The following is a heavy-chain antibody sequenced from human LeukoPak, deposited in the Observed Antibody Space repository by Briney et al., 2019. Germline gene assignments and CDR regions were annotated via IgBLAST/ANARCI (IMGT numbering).Heavy chain of an antibody. CDR3: ARPQITGTYYYYMGV. CDR2: INPNSGGT. J-gene: IGHJ6*03. D-gene: IGHD1-20*01. Sequence: ASVKVSCKASGYTFTGYYMHWVRQAPGQGLEWMGWINPNSGGTNYAQKFQGRVTMTRDTSISTAYMELSRLRSDDTAVYYCARPQITGTYYYYMGVWGKGTTVTVSS. CDR1: GYTFTGYY. V-gene: IGHV1-2*02.